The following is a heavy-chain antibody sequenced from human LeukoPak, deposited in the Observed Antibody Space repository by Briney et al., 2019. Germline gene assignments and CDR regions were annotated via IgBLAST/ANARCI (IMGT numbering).Heavy chain of an antibody. V-gene: IGHV3-21*01. D-gene: IGHD2-2*01. CDR3: ARDRLTPRYCSSTSCYVY. Sequence: GGSLRLSCAASGFTFSSYAMSWVRQAPGKGLEWVSSISTSSSYIYYADSVKGRFTISRDNAKNSLYLQMNSLRAEDTAVYYCARDRLTPRYCSSTSCYVYWGQGTLVAVSS. J-gene: IGHJ4*02. CDR1: GFTFSSYA. CDR2: ISTSSSYI.